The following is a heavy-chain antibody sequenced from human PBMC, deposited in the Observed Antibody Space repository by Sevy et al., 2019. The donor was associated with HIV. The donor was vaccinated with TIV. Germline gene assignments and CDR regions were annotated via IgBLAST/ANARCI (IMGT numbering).Heavy chain of an antibody. CDR2: ISGSGGST. V-gene: IGHV3-23*01. D-gene: IGHD3-10*01. CDR3: AKQEKYYGSGSYSGY. Sequence: GGSLRLSCAASGFTFSSYAMSWVRQAPGKGLEWVSAISGSGGSTYYADSVKGRFTISRDNSKNTLYLQMNSLRAEDTAVYYCAKQEKYYGSGSYSGYWGQGTLVTVSS. CDR1: GFTFSSYA. J-gene: IGHJ4*02.